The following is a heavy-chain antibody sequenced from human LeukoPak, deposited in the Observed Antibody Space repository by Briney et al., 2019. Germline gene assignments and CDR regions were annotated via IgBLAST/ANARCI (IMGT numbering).Heavy chain of an antibody. D-gene: IGHD2-15*01. J-gene: IGHJ4*02. Sequence: SETLSLTCAVYGGSFSGYYWSWIRQSPGKGLEWIGEINHSGSTNYNTSLKSRVTISVDTSKNQFSLKLRSVTAADTAVYYWARGDPSRHCSGGSCYSVELWFDYWGQGTLVTVSS. CDR2: INHSGST. CDR1: GGSFSGYY. V-gene: IGHV4-34*01. CDR3: ARGDPSRHCSGGSCYSVELWFDY.